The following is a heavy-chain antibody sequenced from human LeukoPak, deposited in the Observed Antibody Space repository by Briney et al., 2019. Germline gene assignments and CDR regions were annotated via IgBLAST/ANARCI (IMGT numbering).Heavy chain of an antibody. V-gene: IGHV3-23*01. J-gene: IGHJ3*02. CDR3: AKDSVIVVVTNDAFDI. CDR1: GFTFSSYA. CDR2: ISGSGGST. D-gene: IGHD3-22*01. Sequence: GGSLRLSCAASGFTFSSYAMSWVRQAPGKGLEWVSAISGSGGSTHYADSVKGRFTISRDNSKDTLYLQMNSLRAEDTAVYYCAKDSVIVVVTNDAFDIWGQGTMVTVSS.